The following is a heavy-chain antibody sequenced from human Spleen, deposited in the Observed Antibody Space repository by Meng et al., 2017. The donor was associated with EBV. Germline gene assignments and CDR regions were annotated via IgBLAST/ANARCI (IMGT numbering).Heavy chain of an antibody. CDR2: IFNTGST. Sequence: VRIQESGPGLVKPSGTLSLTCGLSGDSITSSNWWSWVRPSPGKGLEWIGEIFNTGSTNYNPSLRSRVRLSVDKSKNQFSLDLRSVTAADTAVHYCARGGGVTALAGRFDFWGQGALVTVSS. J-gene: IGHJ4*02. CDR3: ARGGGVTALAGRFDF. CDR1: GDSITSSNW. V-gene: IGHV4-4*02. D-gene: IGHD6-19*01.